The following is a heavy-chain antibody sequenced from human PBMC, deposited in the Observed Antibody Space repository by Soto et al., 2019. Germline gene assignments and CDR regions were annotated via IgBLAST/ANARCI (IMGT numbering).Heavy chain of an antibody. V-gene: IGHV3-33*01. CDR1: GFTFSSYG. Sequence: LRLSCAASGFTFSSYGMHWVRQAPGKGLEWVAVIWYDGSNKYYADSVKGRFTISRDNSKNTLYLQMNSLRAEDTAVYYCARDRTHCSSTSCPYWFDPWGQGTLVTVSS. J-gene: IGHJ5*02. CDR2: IWYDGSNK. CDR3: ARDRTHCSSTSCPYWFDP. D-gene: IGHD2-2*01.